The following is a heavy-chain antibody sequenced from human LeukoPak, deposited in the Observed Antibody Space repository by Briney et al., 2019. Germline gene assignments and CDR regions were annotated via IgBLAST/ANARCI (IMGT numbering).Heavy chain of an antibody. CDR3: ARVRGLGVISPYFDY. V-gene: IGHV4-59*08. J-gene: IGHJ4*02. D-gene: IGHD3-16*02. CDR2: INYSGST. CDR1: GGSISSHC. Sequence: AVTLSPTCTVSGGSISSHCWGWIRRPPGKGLEWLGCINYSGSTHYNPSPESQVTISAATSKNQFSLKLSSVTAADTAVYYCARVRGLGVISPYFDYWGQGILVTVSS.